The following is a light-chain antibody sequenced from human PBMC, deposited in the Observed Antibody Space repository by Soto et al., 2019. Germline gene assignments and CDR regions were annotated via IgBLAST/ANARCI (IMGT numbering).Light chain of an antibody. V-gene: IGLV2-8*01. CDR1: SSDVGGYNY. Sequence: QSALTQPPSASGSPGQSVTISCTGTSSDVGGYNYVSWYQHHPGKAPKLIIYEVSKRPSGVSDRFSGSKSGDTASLTVSGLQAEDEADYYCSSYGGSNNYVFGSGTKVTVL. CDR2: EVS. CDR3: SSYGGSNNYV. J-gene: IGLJ1*01.